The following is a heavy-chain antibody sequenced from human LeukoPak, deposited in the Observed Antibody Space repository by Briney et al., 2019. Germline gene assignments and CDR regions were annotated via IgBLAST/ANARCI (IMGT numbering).Heavy chain of an antibody. J-gene: IGHJ4*02. CDR2: IYTSGST. D-gene: IGHD6-13*01. V-gene: IGHV4-61*02. Sequence: SETLSLTCTVSGGSISSSTYYWGWIRQPPGKGLEWIGRIYTSGSTNYNPSLKSRVTISVDTSKNQFSLKLSSVTAADTAVYYCARGGEQLVGPLDYWGQGTLVTVSS. CDR3: ARGGEQLVGPLDY. CDR1: GGSISSSTYY.